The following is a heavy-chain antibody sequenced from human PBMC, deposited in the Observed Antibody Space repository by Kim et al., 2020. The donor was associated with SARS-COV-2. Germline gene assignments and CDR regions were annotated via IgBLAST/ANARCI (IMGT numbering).Heavy chain of an antibody. CDR3: AKTPPRRGSWYYFDY. J-gene: IGHJ4*02. Sequence: GGSLRLSCAASGFTFDDYAMHWVRQAPGKGLEWVSGISWNSGSIGYADSVKGRFTISRDNAKNSLYLQMNSLRAEDTALYYCAKTPPRRGSWYYFDYWGQGTLVTVSS. V-gene: IGHV3-9*01. CDR2: ISWNSGSI. CDR1: GFTFDDYA. D-gene: IGHD6-13*01.